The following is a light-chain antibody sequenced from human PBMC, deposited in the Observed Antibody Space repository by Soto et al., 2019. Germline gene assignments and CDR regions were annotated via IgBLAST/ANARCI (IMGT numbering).Light chain of an antibody. V-gene: IGKV1-5*01. CDR2: DAS. Sequence: GDRVTITCRASQTTNTWLAWYQQKPGTAPKLLIYDASSLEGGVPSRFSASGSGTEFTLTISSLQPDDLATYYCQQYISYPYTFGQGTKVEF. CDR3: QQYISYPYT. CDR1: QTTNTW. J-gene: IGKJ2*01.